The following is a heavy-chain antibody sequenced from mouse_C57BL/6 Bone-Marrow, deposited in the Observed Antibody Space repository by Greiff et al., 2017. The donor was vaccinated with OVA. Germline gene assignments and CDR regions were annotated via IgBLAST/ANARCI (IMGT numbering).Heavy chain of an antibody. D-gene: IGHD1-1*01. CDR1: GFTFSDYG. J-gene: IGHJ2*01. CDR3: ARGYYYGSVNYFDY. CDR2: ISSGSSTI. V-gene: IGHV5-17*01. Sequence: EVKVVESGGGLVKPGGSLKLSCAASGFTFSDYGMHWVRQAPEKGLEWVAYISSGSSTIYYADTVKGRFTISRDNAKNTLFLQMTSLRSEDTAMYYCARGYYYGSVNYFDYWGQGTTLTVSS.